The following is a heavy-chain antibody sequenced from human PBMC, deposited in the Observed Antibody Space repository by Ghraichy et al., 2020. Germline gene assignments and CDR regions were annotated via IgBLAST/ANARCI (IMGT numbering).Heavy chain of an antibody. CDR1: GFTFSSYG. CDR3: ARELYDFWSGYTWYYYYGMDV. J-gene: IGHJ6*02. Sequence: GESLNISCAASGFTFSSYGMHWVRQAPGKGLEWVAVIWYDGSNKYYADSVKGRFTISRDNSKNTLYLQMNSLRAEDTAVYYCARELYDFWSGYTWYYYYGMDVWGQGTTVTVSS. D-gene: IGHD3-3*01. CDR2: IWYDGSNK. V-gene: IGHV3-33*01.